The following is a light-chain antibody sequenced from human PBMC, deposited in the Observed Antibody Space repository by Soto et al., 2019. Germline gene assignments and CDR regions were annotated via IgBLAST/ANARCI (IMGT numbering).Light chain of an antibody. CDR2: GAS. Sequence: IVLTQSPGTLSLSPGERATLSCRASQSVSNNYLAWYQQRPGQAPRLLIYGASARATGIPDRFSGSGSGTDFTLTISRLEPEDFAVYYCQQYGSSFTFGPGTKVDIK. CDR1: QSVSNNY. J-gene: IGKJ3*01. CDR3: QQYGSSFT. V-gene: IGKV3-20*01.